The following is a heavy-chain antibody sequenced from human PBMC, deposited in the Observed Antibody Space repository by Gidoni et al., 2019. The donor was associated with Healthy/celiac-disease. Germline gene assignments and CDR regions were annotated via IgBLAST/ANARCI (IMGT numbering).Heavy chain of an antibody. V-gene: IGHV1-69*09. CDR2: IIPNLGIA. CDR1: GGTFSSYA. D-gene: IGHD4-17*01. Sequence: QVQLVQSGAEVKKPGSSVKVSCKASGGTFSSYAISWVRQAPGQGLEWMGRIIPNLGIANYAQKFQGRVTITADKSTGTAYMELSSLRSEDTAVYYCARAGGDYGSFDYWGQGTLVTVSS. CDR3: ARAGGDYGSFDY. J-gene: IGHJ4*02.